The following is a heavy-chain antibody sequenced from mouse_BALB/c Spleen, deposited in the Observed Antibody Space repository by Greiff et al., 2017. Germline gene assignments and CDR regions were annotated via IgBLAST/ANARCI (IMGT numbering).Heavy chain of an antibody. J-gene: IGHJ4*01. Sequence: EVMLVESGGGLVQPGGSRKLSCAASGFTFSSFGMHWVRQAPEKGLEEGAYISSGSSKIYYADTVKGRFTISRDNPKNTLFLQMTSLRSEDTAMYYCARWRYDGDLYAIDYSVQLPSVTVSS. V-gene: IGHV5-17*02. CDR3: ARWRYDGDLYAIDY. CDR1: GFTFSSFG. CDR2: ISSGSSKI. D-gene: IGHD2-14*01.